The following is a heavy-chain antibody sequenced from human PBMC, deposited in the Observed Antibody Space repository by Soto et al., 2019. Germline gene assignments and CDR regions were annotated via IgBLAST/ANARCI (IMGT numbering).Heavy chain of an antibody. CDR3: ARPKGYCSGGTCYGDAFDI. D-gene: IGHD2-15*01. V-gene: IGHV3-33*01. CDR2: IWYDGSNK. Sequence: QVQLVESGGGVVQPGRSLRLSCAASGFTFSSYGMHWVRQAPGKGLEWVAVIWYDGSNKYYADSVKGRFTISRDNSNNTLYLQMNSLRAEDTAVDYCARPKGYCSGGTCYGDAFDIWGQGAMVTVSS. CDR1: GFTFSSYG. J-gene: IGHJ3*02.